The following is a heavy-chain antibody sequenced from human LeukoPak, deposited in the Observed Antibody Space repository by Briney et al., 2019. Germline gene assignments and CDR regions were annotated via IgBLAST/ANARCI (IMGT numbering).Heavy chain of an antibody. V-gene: IGHV4-59*08. CDR3: ARHSMMASYNWFDP. CDR1: GGSIRNYY. J-gene: IGHJ5*02. CDR2: VYYSGST. Sequence: PSETLSLTCTVSGGSIRNYYWSWIRQPPGKGLEWIGYVYYSGSTDYNPSLKSRAAISVDPSKNHFSLSLSSVTAADTAVYYCARHSMMASYNWFDPWGQGTQVTVSS. D-gene: IGHD3-22*01.